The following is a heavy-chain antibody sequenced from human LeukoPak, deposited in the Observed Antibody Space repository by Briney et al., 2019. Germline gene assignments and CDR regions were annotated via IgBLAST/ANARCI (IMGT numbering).Heavy chain of an antibody. CDR1: GFTFCKYW. CDR2: IKQDGSEK. CDR3: ARDGDITLTGVIRGGDALDM. J-gene: IGHJ3*02. D-gene: IGHD3-10*01. Sequence: PGGSLRLSCAASGFTFCKYWMTWVRQAPGKGLEWVANIKQDGSEKYYVDSVKGRFTISRDNAKNSVYLQMNILEAEDTAVYYCARDGDITLTGVIRGGDALDMWGRGTMVTVSS. V-gene: IGHV3-7*01.